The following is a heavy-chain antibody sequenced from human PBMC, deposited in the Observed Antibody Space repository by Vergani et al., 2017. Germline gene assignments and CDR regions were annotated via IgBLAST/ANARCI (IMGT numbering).Heavy chain of an antibody. D-gene: IGHD6-13*01. V-gene: IGHV3-23*04. CDR2: ISGSGGST. CDR1: GFTFSSYA. Sequence: EVQLVESGGGVVRPGGSLRLSCAASGFTFSSYAMSWVRQAPGKGLEWVSAISGSGGSTYYADSVKGRFTISRDNSKNTLYLQMNSRRAEDTAVYYCAHFPAGGAAAGYWYFDLWGRGTLVTVSS. J-gene: IGHJ2*01. CDR3: AHFPAGGAAAGYWYFDL.